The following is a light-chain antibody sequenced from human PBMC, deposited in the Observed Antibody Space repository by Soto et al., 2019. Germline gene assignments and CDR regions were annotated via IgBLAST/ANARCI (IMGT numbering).Light chain of an antibody. CDR3: QQRSNWPIT. CDR2: WAS. Sequence: DIVMTPSPDSLAVSLGERATINCKSRQSVLYSSNNKNYLAWYQQKPGQPPKLLIYWASTRESGVPDRFSGSGSGTDFTLTISSLEPEDFAVYYCQQRSNWPITFGQGTRLEI. CDR1: QSVLYSSNNKNY. V-gene: IGKV4-1*01. J-gene: IGKJ5*01.